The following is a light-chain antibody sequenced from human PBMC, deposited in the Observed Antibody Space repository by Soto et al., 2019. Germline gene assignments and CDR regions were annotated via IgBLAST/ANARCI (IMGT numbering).Light chain of an antibody. CDR1: SSDVGSHNF. V-gene: IGLV2-23*02. J-gene: IGLJ3*02. Sequence: QSVLTQPASVSGSPGQSITISCTGTSSDVGSHNFVSWYQQRPGKAPKLMIFEVSKRPSGVSSRFSASKSGNTASLTISGVQAEDEADYYCCSYAGTTTWVFGGGNQLTVL. CDR2: EVS. CDR3: CSYAGTTTWV.